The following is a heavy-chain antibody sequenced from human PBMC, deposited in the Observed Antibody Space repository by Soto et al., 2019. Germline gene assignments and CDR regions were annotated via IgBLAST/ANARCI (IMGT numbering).Heavy chain of an antibody. V-gene: IGHV1-69*13. CDR3: AREPSGIAKDFDY. Sequence: SVKVSCKASGGTFSSYAISWVRQAPGQGLEWMGGIIPIFGTANYAQKFQGRVTITADESTSTAYMELSSLRSEDTAVYYCAREPSGIAKDFDYWGQGTLVTVSS. D-gene: IGHD6-13*01. CDR2: IIPIFGTA. CDR1: GGTFSSYA. J-gene: IGHJ4*02.